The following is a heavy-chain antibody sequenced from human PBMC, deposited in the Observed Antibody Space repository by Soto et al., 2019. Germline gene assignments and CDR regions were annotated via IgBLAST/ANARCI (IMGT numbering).Heavy chain of an antibody. CDR3: ALGYCTATICDPWFDP. D-gene: IGHD2-8*02. CDR1: GYAFSSYW. CDR2: IYPGDSDT. V-gene: IGHV5-51*01. J-gene: IGHJ5*02. Sequence: GESLKISCQGSGYAFSSYWIAWVRQMPGKGLEWMGIIYPGDSDTRYSPSFQGQVTISVDKSITTAYLQWSSLKASDTAMYYCALGYCTATICDPWFDPWGQGTLVTVSS.